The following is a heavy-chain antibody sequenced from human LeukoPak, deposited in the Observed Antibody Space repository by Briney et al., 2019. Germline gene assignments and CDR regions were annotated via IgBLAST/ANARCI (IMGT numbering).Heavy chain of an antibody. V-gene: IGHV3-23*01. CDR3: AREKIGYCSSTSCYRGPYYYYMDV. J-gene: IGHJ6*03. Sequence: PGGSLRLSCAASGFTFSSYGMSWVRQAPGKGLEWVSAISGNGGSTYYADSVKGRFAISRDTSKNTLYLQMNSLRAEDTAVYYCAREKIGYCSSTSCYRGPYYYYMDVWGKGTTVTISS. CDR1: GFTFSSYG. CDR2: ISGNGGST. D-gene: IGHD2-2*01.